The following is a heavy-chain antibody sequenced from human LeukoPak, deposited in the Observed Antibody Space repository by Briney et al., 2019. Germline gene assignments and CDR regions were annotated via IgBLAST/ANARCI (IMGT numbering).Heavy chain of an antibody. D-gene: IGHD2-2*01. CDR2: IHIDDST. CDR3: ARDWGYCSSTSCHFFDY. J-gene: IGHJ4*02. CDR1: GFTVSRNY. V-gene: IGHV3-53*01. Sequence: PGGSLRLSCAASGFTVSRNYMSWVRQAPGKGLEWVSVIHIDDSTYYADSVKGRFTISRDKSKNTLYLQMNSLRAEDTAVYYCARDWGYCSSTSCHFFDYWGQGTLVTVSS.